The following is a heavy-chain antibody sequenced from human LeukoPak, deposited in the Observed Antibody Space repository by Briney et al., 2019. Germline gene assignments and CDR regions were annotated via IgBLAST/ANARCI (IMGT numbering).Heavy chain of an antibody. CDR3: ASILTDTAFDP. D-gene: IGHD3-9*01. CDR2: IKQDGSEK. CDR1: GFTFSSYW. Sequence: PAGPLRLSCAASGFTFSSYWMSWVRQAPGKGLEWVANIKQDGSEKYYVDSVKGRFTISRDNAKNSLYLQMNSLRAEDTAVYYCASILTDTAFDPWGQGTLVTVSS. V-gene: IGHV3-7*01. J-gene: IGHJ5*02.